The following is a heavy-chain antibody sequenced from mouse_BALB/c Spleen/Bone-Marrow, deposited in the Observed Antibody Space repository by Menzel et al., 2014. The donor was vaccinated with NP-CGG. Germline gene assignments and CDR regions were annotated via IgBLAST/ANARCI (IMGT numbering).Heavy chain of an antibody. Sequence: VQLKHSGPELVKPGASMKISCKASGYSFTGYTMNWVKQSHGKNLEWIGLINPYNGGTSYNQKFKGKATFTVDKSSSTAYMELLSLTSEDSAVYYCARDYYGSSYGFAYWGQGTLVTVSA. D-gene: IGHD1-1*01. CDR1: GYSFTGYT. CDR3: ARDYYGSSYGFAY. CDR2: INPYNGGT. V-gene: IGHV1-26*01. J-gene: IGHJ3*01.